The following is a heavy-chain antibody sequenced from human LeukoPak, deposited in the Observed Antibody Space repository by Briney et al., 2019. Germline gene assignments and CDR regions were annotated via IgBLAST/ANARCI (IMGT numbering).Heavy chain of an antibody. Sequence: PGGSLRLSCAASGFTVSSNYMSWVRQAPGKGLEWVSVIYSGGSTYYADSVKGRFTISRDNSKNTLYLQMKSLRAEDTAVYYCAKDKGQLWSLDYWGQGTLVTVSS. D-gene: IGHD5-18*01. V-gene: IGHV3-66*01. CDR3: AKDKGQLWSLDY. J-gene: IGHJ4*02. CDR1: GFTVSSNY. CDR2: IYSGGST.